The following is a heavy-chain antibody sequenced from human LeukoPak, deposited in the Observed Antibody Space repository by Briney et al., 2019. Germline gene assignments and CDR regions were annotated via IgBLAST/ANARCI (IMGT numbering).Heavy chain of an antibody. D-gene: IGHD3-10*01. CDR1: GYSFVNNW. Sequence: GESLKISCKGSGYSFVNNWIGWVRQMPGKGLEWMGIVNPLDYESRYSPSFQGQVIISADKSITTAYLEWSSLKASDAAMYYCARIEITMVRGVIPLYRRGRRISAAYDYWGQGTLVTVSS. J-gene: IGHJ4*02. CDR3: ARIEITMVRGVIPLYRRGRRISAAYDY. CDR2: VNPLDYES. V-gene: IGHV5-51*01.